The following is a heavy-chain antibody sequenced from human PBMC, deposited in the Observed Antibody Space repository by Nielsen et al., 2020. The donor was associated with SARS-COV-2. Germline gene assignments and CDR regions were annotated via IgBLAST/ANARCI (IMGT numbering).Heavy chain of an antibody. D-gene: IGHD5-18*01. V-gene: IGHV4-30-4*01. CDR1: GGSISSGEYY. J-gene: IGHJ4*02. Sequence: LRLSCTVSGGSISSGEYYWSWIRQPPGKGLEWIGYIYYSGSTYYNPSLKSRVTISVDTSKNQFSLKLSSVTAADTAVYYCARDAGYSYGILFDYWGQGTLVTVSS. CDR2: IYYSGST. CDR3: ARDAGYSYGILFDY.